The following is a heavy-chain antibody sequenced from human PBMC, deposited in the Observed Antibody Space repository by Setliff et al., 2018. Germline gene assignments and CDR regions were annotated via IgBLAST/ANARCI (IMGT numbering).Heavy chain of an antibody. CDR1: GFTFSDYY. D-gene: IGHD3-22*01. Sequence: PGGSLSLSCAVSGFTFSDYYMNWIRQAPGKGLEWISFITSSGTTIHYADSVKGRFTISRDNAKNSLYLQMNSLRAEDTAIYYCAGQYHDTSGYLDYWGEGTLVTVSS. CDR3: AGQYHDTSGYLDY. CDR2: ITSSGTTI. V-gene: IGHV3-11*04. J-gene: IGHJ4*02.